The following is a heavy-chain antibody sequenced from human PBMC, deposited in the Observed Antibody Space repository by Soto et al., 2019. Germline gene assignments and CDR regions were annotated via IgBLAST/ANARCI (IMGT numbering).Heavy chain of an antibody. J-gene: IGHJ5*02. CDR1: GGSFGSYV. V-gene: IGHV1-69*13. Sequence: ASVKVSCKASGGSFGSYVITWVRQAPGQGLEWVGGIIPLSGTANYAQKFQGRVTIIAAESTNTAYMELSSLRSDDTAVYYCAREGVGGAWFDPWGQGTPVTVSS. CDR3: AREGVGGAWFDP. CDR2: IIPLSGTA. D-gene: IGHD3-16*01.